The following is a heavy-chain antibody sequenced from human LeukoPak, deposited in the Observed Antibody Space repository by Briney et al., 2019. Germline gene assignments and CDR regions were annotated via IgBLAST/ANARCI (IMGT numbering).Heavy chain of an antibody. J-gene: IGHJ4*02. D-gene: IGHD4-17*01. V-gene: IGHV3-23*01. CDR3: AKDLYGDYDFDC. CDR1: GFTFNNYA. CDR2: ITSSGST. Sequence: PGGSLRLSCAASGFTFNNYAMNWVRQAPGKGLEWVSVITSSGSTYYADSVKGRFTISRDNSKYMLYLQMNSLRAEDTAIYYCAKDLYGDYDFDCWGRGTLVTVCS.